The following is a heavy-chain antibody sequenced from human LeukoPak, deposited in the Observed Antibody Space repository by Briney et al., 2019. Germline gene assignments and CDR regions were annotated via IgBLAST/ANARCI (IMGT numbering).Heavy chain of an antibody. J-gene: IGHJ4*02. CDR3: AKHDGPIVVVTAKLDY. Sequence: GGSLRLSCAASGFTFSSYGMHWVRQAPGKGLEWVAVIWYDGSNKYYADSVKGRFTISRDNSKNTLYLQMNSLRPEDTAMYYCAKHDGPIVVVTAKLDYWGLGTLVTVSS. D-gene: IGHD2-21*02. CDR1: GFTFSSYG. V-gene: IGHV3-30*02. CDR2: IWYDGSNK.